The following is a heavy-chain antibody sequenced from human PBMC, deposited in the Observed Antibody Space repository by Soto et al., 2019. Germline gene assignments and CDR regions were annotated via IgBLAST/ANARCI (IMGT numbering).Heavy chain of an antibody. V-gene: IGHV4-59*01. Sequence: PSETLSLTCTVSGGSISSYYWSWIRQPPGKGLEWIGYIYYSGSTNYNPSLKSRVTISVDTSKNQFSLKLSSVTAADTAVYYCARFQRGYSGYAYWGQGTLVTVS. CDR2: IYYSGST. D-gene: IGHD5-12*01. J-gene: IGHJ4*02. CDR3: ARFQRGYSGYAY. CDR1: GGSISSYY.